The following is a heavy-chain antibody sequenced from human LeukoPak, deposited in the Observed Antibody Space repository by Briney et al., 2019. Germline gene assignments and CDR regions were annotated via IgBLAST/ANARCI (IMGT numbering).Heavy chain of an antibody. CDR1: GGSISSGGYY. D-gene: IGHD1-7*01. Sequence: SETLSLTCTVSGGSISSGGYYWSWIRQPPGKGLEWIGYIYHSGSTYYNPSLKSRVTISVDRSKNQFSLKLSSVTAADTAVYYCASGAAITGTTFDYWGQGTLVTVSS. J-gene: IGHJ4*02. CDR3: ASGAAITGTTFDY. V-gene: IGHV4-30-2*01. CDR2: IYHSGST.